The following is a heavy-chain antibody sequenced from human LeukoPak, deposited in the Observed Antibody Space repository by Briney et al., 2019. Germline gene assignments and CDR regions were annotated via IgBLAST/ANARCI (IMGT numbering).Heavy chain of an antibody. Sequence: SETLSLTCTVSGGSISSYHWSWIRQPPGKGLEWIGYTYYSGSTNYNPSLKSRVTISVDTSKNQFSLKLSSVTAADTAVYYCAWLTTADAFDIWGQGTMVTVSS. CDR2: TYYSGST. J-gene: IGHJ3*02. CDR3: AWLTTADAFDI. V-gene: IGHV4-59*01. D-gene: IGHD3-22*01. CDR1: GGSISSYH.